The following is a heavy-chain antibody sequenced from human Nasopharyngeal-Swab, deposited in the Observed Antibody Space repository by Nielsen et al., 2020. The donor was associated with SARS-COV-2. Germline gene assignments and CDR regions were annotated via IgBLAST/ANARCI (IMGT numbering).Heavy chain of an antibody. CDR1: GFTFSSYS. J-gene: IGHJ4*02. V-gene: IGHV3-21*01. CDR3: ARGGNSVY. CDR2: ISSSSSYI. D-gene: IGHD4-23*01. Sequence: GESLQISCAASGFTFSSYSMNWVRQAPGKGLEWVSSISSSSSYIYYADSVKGRFTISRDNAKNSLYLQMNSLRAEDTAVYYCARGGNSVYWGQGTLVTVSS.